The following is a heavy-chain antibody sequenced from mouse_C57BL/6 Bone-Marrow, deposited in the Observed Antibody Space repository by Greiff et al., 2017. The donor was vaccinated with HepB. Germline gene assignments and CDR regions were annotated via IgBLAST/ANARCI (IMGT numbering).Heavy chain of an antibody. CDR1: GFTFSDYG. CDR2: ISSGSSTI. J-gene: IGHJ3*01. D-gene: IGHD1-1*01. CDR3: ATPYAWFAY. Sequence: EVKLVESGGGLVKPGGSLKLSCAASGFTFSDYGMHWVRQAPEKGLEWVAYISSGSSTIYYADTVKGRFTISRDNAKNTLFLQMTSLRSEDTAMYYCATPYAWFAYWGQGTLVTVSA. V-gene: IGHV5-17*01.